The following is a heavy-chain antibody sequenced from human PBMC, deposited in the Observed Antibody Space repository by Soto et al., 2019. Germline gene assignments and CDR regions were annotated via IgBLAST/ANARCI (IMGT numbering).Heavy chain of an antibody. CDR3: ARDDFWSGYPPRIYYYYGMDV. CDR2: IIPIFGTA. Sequence: SVKVSCKASGGTFSSYAISWVRQAPGQGLEWMGGIIPIFGTANYAQKFQGRVTITADESTSTAYMELSSLRSEDTAVYYCARDDFWSGYPPRIYYYYGMDVWGQGTTVTVSS. V-gene: IGHV1-69*13. J-gene: IGHJ6*02. D-gene: IGHD3-3*01. CDR1: GGTFSSYA.